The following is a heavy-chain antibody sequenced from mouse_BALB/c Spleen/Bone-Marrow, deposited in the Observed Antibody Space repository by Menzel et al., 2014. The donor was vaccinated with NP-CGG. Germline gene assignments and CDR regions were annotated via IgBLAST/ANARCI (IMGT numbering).Heavy chain of an antibody. D-gene: IGHD4-1*01. V-gene: IGHV1S81*02. CDR2: INPSNGGP. CDR3: TRARPGGFAY. Sequence: QVQLQQSGAELVKPGASVKLSCKASGYTFTNYYMYWVKQRPGQGLEWIGEINPSNGGPNFNEKFKSKATLTVDKSSSTAYMQLSSLTSEDSAVYYCTRARPGGFAYWGQATLVTVSA. J-gene: IGHJ3*01. CDR1: GYTFTNYY.